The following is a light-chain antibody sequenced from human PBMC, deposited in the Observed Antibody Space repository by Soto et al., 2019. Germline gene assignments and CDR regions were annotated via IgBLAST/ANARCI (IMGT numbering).Light chain of an antibody. CDR1: QSVGSN. CDR3: QQYNNWPPDRT. CDR2: GAS. Sequence: EIVMTQSPATLSVSPRERATLSCRASQSVGSNLAWYQQKPGQAPRLLIYGASTRATGIPASFSGSGSGTEFTLTISSLQSEDFAIYFCQQYNNWPPDRTFGQGTKVEIK. J-gene: IGKJ1*01. V-gene: IGKV3-15*01.